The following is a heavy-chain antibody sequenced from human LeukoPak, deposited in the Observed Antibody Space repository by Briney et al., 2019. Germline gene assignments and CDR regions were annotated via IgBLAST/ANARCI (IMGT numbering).Heavy chain of an antibody. Sequence: TSETLSLTCGVSGVSISSNSWWSWVRQPPGQGLEWIGEIYHSGSANYNPSLKSRVTISVDKSKNQLSLKLISVTAADTAVYYCARDVGTALVTGDYWGQGTLVTVSS. J-gene: IGHJ4*02. CDR1: GVSISSNSW. CDR3: ARDVGTALVTGDY. D-gene: IGHD5-18*01. V-gene: IGHV4-4*02. CDR2: IYHSGSA.